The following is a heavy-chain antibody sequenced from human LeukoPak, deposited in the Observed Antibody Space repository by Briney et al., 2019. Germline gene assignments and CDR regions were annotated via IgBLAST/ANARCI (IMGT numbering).Heavy chain of an antibody. CDR3: AVHGGNTPFDY. Sequence: ASVKVSCKASGYTFTTYDINWVRQATGQGLEWMGWINPNSGNAGSPQKFRGRVTITRSTSISTAYMELSSLTSEDTGVYYCAVHGGNTPFDYWGQGTLVTVSS. CDR1: GYTFTTYD. V-gene: IGHV1-8*01. CDR2: INPNSGNA. D-gene: IGHD4-23*01. J-gene: IGHJ4*02.